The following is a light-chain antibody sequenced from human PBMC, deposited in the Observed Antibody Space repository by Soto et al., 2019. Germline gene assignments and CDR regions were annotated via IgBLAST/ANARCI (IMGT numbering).Light chain of an antibody. CDR3: QQHCKRPLT. Sequence: ELVMTQSPVTLSVSPGEGATLSCRASQSVTSNYLAWYQQKPGQAPRLLIYGISNRATGIPDRFSGSGSGTDFTLTISRLEPEDFGVYYCQQHCKRPLTFGGGTKVEIK. J-gene: IGKJ4*01. CDR1: QSVTSNY. CDR2: GIS. V-gene: IGKV3-20*01.